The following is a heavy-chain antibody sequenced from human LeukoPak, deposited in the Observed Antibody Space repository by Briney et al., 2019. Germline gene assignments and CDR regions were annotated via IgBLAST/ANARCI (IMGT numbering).Heavy chain of an antibody. D-gene: IGHD6-19*01. CDR3: ARDPYSSGWYTQQD. J-gene: IGHJ4*02. V-gene: IGHV4-34*01. Sequence: PSETLSLTCAVYGGSFSGYYWSWIRQPPGKGLEWIGEINHSGSTNYNPSLKSRVTISVDTSKNQFSLKLSSVTAADTAVYYCARDPYSSGWYTQQDWGQGTLVTVSS. CDR2: INHSGST. CDR1: GGSFSGYY.